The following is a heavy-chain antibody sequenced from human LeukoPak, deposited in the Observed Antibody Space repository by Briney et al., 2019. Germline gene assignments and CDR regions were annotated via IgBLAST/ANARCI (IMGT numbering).Heavy chain of an antibody. D-gene: IGHD1-1*01. CDR3: ARGPKYIASTGPHYFDY. Sequence: GGSLRLPCAASGFTFGSYSMNWVRQAPGKGLEWVSSISHGSSYIYYADSVKGRFTISRDNAENSLYLQMNSLRAEDTAVYYCARGPKYIASTGPHYFDYWGQGTLVTVSS. CDR2: ISHGSSYI. V-gene: IGHV3-21*01. CDR1: GFTFGSYS. J-gene: IGHJ4*02.